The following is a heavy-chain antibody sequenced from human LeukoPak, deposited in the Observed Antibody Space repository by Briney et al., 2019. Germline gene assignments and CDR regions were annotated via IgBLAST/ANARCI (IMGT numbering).Heavy chain of an antibody. CDR1: GFSLSSYW. CDR3: VRGVGVSRFNYLDS. CDR2: IGTDGSST. V-gene: IGHV3-74*01. Sequence: GGSLRLSCAPSGFSLSSYWMHWVRQVPGKGLVWVSRIGTDGSSTTYADYVKGRFTISRDNAKNTLFLQMNSLRDDDTAVYYCVRGVGVSRFNYLDSWGQGTLVIVSS. D-gene: IGHD6-13*01. J-gene: IGHJ4*02.